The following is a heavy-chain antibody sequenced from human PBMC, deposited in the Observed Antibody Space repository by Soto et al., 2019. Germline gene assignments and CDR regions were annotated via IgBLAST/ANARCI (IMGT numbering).Heavy chain of an antibody. CDR2: INSDGSST. D-gene: IGHD2-2*02. CDR3: ARDIGYCSSTSCYTYKDGMDV. Sequence: GGSLSLSCAASGFTFSSYWMHWVRQAPVKGLVWVSRINSDGSSTSYADSVKGRFTISRDNAKNTLYLQMNSLRAEDTAVYYCARDIGYCSSTSCYTYKDGMDVWGQGTTVTV. J-gene: IGHJ6*02. CDR1: GFTFSSYW. V-gene: IGHV3-74*01.